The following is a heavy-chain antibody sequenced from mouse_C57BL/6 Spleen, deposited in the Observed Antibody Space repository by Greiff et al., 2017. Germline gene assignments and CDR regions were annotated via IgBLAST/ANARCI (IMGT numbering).Heavy chain of an antibody. CDR1: GFSLTSYG. CDR2: IWRGGST. CDR3: AKGGTTVVAPRYFDV. D-gene: IGHD1-1*01. V-gene: IGHV2-5*01. J-gene: IGHJ1*03. Sequence: QVQLKESGPGLVQPSQSLSITCTVSGFSLTSYGVHWVRQSPGKGLEWLGVIWRGGSTDYNAAFMSSLSITKDNSKSQVFFKMNSLQADDAAIYYCAKGGTTVVAPRYFDVWGTGTTVAVSS.